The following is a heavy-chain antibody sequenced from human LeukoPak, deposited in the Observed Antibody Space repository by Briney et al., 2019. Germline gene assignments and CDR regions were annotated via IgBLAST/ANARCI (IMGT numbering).Heavy chain of an antibody. CDR3: AREGQLVWEGYFDY. J-gene: IGHJ4*02. CDR2: ISSSSSYI. CDR1: GFTFSSYS. D-gene: IGHD6-6*01. V-gene: IGHV3-21*01. Sequence: PGGSLRLSCAASGFTFSSYSMNWVRRAPGKGLEWVSSISSSSSYIYYADSVKGRFTISRDNAKNSLYLQMNSLRAEDTAVYYCAREGQLVWEGYFDYWGQGTLVTVSS.